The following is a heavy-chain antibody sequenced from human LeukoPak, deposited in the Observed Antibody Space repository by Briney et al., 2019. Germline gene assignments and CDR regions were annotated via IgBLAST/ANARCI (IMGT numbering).Heavy chain of an antibody. V-gene: IGHV1-18*01. D-gene: IGHD5-18*01. J-gene: IGHJ3*02. CDR3: ARDSQYSYGYAADAFDI. CDR2: ISSYNGDT. Sequence: GASVKVSCKTSGYTFTNYGVSWVRQAPGQGLEWMAWISSYNGDTNYAQKVQGRVTMTTDTSTSTAYMELRSLRFDDTAVYYCARDSQYSYGYAADAFDIWGQGTMVTVSS. CDR1: GYTFTNYG.